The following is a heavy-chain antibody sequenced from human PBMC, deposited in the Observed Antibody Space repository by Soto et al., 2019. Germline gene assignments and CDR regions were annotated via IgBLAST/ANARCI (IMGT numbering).Heavy chain of an antibody. CDR1: GYTFTSYW. CDR2: IYPGDSDT. D-gene: IGHD3-10*02. Sequence: GESLKISCKGSGYTFTSYWIDWVRQMPGRGLEWMGTIYPGDSDTTYSPSFQGQVTISADKSISTAYLQWNSLKASDTAMYYCERNGTMSSLEYWGQGTLVTVSS. CDR3: ERNGTMSSLEY. V-gene: IGHV5-51*01. J-gene: IGHJ4*02.